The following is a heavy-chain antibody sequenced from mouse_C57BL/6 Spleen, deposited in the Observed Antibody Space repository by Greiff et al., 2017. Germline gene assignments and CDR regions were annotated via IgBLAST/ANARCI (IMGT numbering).Heavy chain of an antibody. CDR3: ARRVYGSSNFDY. CDR2: IDPSDSYT. CDR1: GYTFTSYW. J-gene: IGHJ3*01. D-gene: IGHD1-1*01. V-gene: IGHV1-50*01. Sequence: VQLQQPGAELVKPGASVKLSCKASGYTFTSYWMQWVKQRPGQGLEWIGEIDPSDSYTNYNQKFKGKATLTVDTSSSTAYMQLSSLTSEDSAVYYCARRVYGSSNFDYWGQGTLVTVSA.